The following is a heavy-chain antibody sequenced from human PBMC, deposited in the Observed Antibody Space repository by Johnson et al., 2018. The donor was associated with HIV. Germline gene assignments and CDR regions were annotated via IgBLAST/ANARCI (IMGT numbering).Heavy chain of an antibody. V-gene: IGHV3-13*01. D-gene: IGHD2-21*01. J-gene: IGHJ3*02. CDR3: AKERMGLAYCGGDCWEDAFDI. Sequence: VQLVESGGGLVKPGGSLRLSCAASGFTFSSYDMHWVRQATGKGLEWVSAIGTAGDTYYPGSVKGRFTISRDNSKNTLYLQMNSLRAEDTAVYYCAKERMGLAYCGGDCWEDAFDIWGQGTMVTVSS. CDR1: GFTFSSYD. CDR2: IGTAGDT.